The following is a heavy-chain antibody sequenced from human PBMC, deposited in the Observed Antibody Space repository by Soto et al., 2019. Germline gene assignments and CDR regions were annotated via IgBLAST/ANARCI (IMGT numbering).Heavy chain of an antibody. CDR3: ASGIQLWLRRINNGYSG. D-gene: IGHD5-18*01. Sequence: FQLLQSGAEVKKLEPSGKFSSKALGGPFSTFAISWFRQAPDQGLEWMGGITPMFGTANYAQRFQDRVTITADESTNTVYMELSSLRSEDTAVYFCASGIQLWLRRINNGYSGWGQGTLVTVSS. J-gene: IGHJ4*02. V-gene: IGHV1-69*12. CDR1: GGPFSTFA. CDR2: ITPMFGTA.